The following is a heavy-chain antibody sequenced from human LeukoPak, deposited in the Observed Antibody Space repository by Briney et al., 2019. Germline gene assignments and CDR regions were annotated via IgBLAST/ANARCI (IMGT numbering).Heavy chain of an antibody. CDR2: ISGSGGST. CDR3: ARGKYGGYFIDY. J-gene: IGHJ4*02. D-gene: IGHD5-12*01. CDR1: GFTFSSYA. V-gene: IGHV3-23*01. Sequence: PGGSLRLSCAASGFTFSSYAMSWVRQALGKGLEWVSAISGSGGSTYYADSVKGRFTISRDNAKNTVYLQMNSLRAEDTAVYYCARGKYGGYFIDYWGQGTLVTVSS.